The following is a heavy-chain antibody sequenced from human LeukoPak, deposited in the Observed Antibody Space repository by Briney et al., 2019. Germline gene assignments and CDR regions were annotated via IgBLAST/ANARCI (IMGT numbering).Heavy chain of an antibody. Sequence: GGSLRLSCAASGFAFSSSAMHWVRQSPGKGLEWLAILSFDGSQMYYADSMKGRFTLSRDKSRNTLYLQIHSLRFDDTAIYYCARDTSSAPHSVNWPSNRFDPWGQGTLVTVSS. D-gene: IGHD1-1*01. CDR2: LSFDGSQM. CDR3: ARDTSSAPHSVNWPSNRFDP. CDR1: GFAFSSSA. V-gene: IGHV3-30*03. J-gene: IGHJ5*02.